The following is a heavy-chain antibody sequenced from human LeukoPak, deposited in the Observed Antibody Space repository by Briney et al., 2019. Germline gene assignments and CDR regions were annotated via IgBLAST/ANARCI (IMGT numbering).Heavy chain of an antibody. Sequence: PGGSLRLSCAASGFTSSSYGMNWVRQAPGKGLERVSYISGGASVIYYADSVKGRFTISRDNARSSLYVQMNSLRAEDTAVYYCARAYCSSTSCFDSWFDPWGQGTLVTVSS. V-gene: IGHV3-48*01. J-gene: IGHJ5*02. D-gene: IGHD2-2*01. CDR1: GFTSSSYG. CDR3: ARAYCSSTSCFDSWFDP. CDR2: ISGGASVI.